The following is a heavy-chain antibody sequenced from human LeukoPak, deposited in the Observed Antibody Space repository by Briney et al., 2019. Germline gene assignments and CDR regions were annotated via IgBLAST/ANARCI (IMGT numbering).Heavy chain of an antibody. V-gene: IGHV4-39*02. D-gene: IGHD6-19*01. CDR1: GGSISSSSYS. J-gene: IGHJ5*02. Sequence: SETLSLTCTVSGGSISSSSYSWGWIRQPPGKGLEWIGSIYYSGSTYYNPSLKSRVTISVDTSKNQFSLKLSSVTAADTAVYYCARDSKWYSSGWYRDWFDPWGQGTLVTVSS. CDR3: ARDSKWYSSGWYRDWFDP. CDR2: IYYSGST.